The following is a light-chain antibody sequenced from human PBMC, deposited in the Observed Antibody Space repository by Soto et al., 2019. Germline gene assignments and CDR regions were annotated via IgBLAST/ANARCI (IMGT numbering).Light chain of an antibody. CDR3: QHFSSYPLT. CDR1: QSVSSSY. Sequence: EIVLTQSPGTLSLSPGERATLSCRASQSVSSSYLAWYQQKPGQAPRLLIYGASSRATGIPDRFSGSGSGTDFTLTISRLEPEDFAVYYCQHFSSYPLTFGGGTKVEIK. V-gene: IGKV3-20*01. CDR2: GAS. J-gene: IGKJ4*01.